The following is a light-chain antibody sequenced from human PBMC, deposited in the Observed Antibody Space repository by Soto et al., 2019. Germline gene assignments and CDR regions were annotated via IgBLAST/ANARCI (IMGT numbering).Light chain of an antibody. V-gene: IGKV1-5*03. J-gene: IGKJ2*02. CDR1: QSVGSW. CDR2: KAS. CDR3: QQYDAYPWT. Sequence: DIQMTQSPSTLSASVGDRVTITCRASQSVGSWLAWYQQKPGKAPKYLIYKASILESGVPSRFSGSGSGTEFTLTISSLQPDEFATYYCQQYDAYPWTFGQGTKLDFK.